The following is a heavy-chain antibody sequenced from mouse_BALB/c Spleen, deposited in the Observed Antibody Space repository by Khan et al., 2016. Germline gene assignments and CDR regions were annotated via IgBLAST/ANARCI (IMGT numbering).Heavy chain of an antibody. CDR3: ARNYYGSSYRSFDY. D-gene: IGHD1-1*01. Sequence: EVELVASGGGLVQPGGSLRLSCATSVFTFTDYYMSWVRQPPGKALEWLGFIRNKANGYTTEYSASVKGRFTISRDNSQSILYLHMNTLSAEDSATYDCARNYYGSSYRSFDYWGQGTTLTVSS. CDR1: VFTFTDYY. CDR2: IRNKANGYTT. V-gene: IGHV7-3*02. J-gene: IGHJ2*01.